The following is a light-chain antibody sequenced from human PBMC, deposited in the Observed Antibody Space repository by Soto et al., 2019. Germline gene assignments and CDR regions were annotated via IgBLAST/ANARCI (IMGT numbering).Light chain of an antibody. CDR1: SSDVGDYKY. J-gene: IGLJ2*01. CDR3: SSYTSGTTVV. Sequence: QSALTQPASVSGSPGQSITISCTGPSSDVGDYKYVSWYQQHPGKAPKLMIYDVSSRPSGVSNRFSGSKSGNTASLTISGLQAEDEADYYCSSYTSGTTVVFGGGTKLTVL. V-gene: IGLV2-14*01. CDR2: DVS.